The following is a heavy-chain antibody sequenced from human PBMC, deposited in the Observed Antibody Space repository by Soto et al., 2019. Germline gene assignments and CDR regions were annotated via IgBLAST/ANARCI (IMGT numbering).Heavy chain of an antibody. CDR3: ARRARPDSYYLDA. CDR1: GFTLSGYA. V-gene: IGHV3-64*01. D-gene: IGHD6-6*01. J-gene: IGHJ6*03. CDR2: ISSNGVGT. Sequence: EVQLAESGGGLAQPGGSLRLSCAASGFTLSGYAMDWVRQAPGKGLEYVSGISSNGVGTYYANSVQGRFTISRDNSKNTVCLLMGSLSAEDMAVYYCARRARPDSYYLDAWGKGTTVTVSS.